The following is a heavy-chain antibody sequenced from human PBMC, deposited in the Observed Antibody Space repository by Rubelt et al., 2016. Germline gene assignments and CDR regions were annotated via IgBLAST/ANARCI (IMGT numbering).Heavy chain of an antibody. Sequence: QVHLQESGPGLVKPSETLSLTCTVSGGSVSSGSFYWSWIRQPPGKGLEWIGYVYYTGSTNYNPSLTRRVTISVDPSKSQFSLKLSSVTAADTAVYYCASHFDAFDIWGQGTMVTVSS. CDR3: ASHFDAFDI. J-gene: IGHJ3*02. CDR2: VYYTGST. V-gene: IGHV4-61*01. CDR1: GGSVSSGSFY.